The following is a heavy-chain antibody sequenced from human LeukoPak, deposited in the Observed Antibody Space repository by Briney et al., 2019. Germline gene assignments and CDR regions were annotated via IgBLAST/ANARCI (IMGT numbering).Heavy chain of an antibody. Sequence: GGSLRLSCAASGFTFNDYAMHWVRQAPGKGLEWVSGISWNSGSIGYADSVKGRSTISRDTAKNSLYLQMNSLRAEDMALYYCAKGYNWNYEGYFDYWGQGTLVTVSS. CDR1: GFTFNDYA. V-gene: IGHV3-9*03. D-gene: IGHD1-7*01. CDR2: ISWNSGSI. J-gene: IGHJ4*02. CDR3: AKGYNWNYEGYFDY.